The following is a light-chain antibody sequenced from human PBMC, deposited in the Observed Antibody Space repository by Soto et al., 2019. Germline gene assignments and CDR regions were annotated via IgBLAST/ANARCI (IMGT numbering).Light chain of an antibody. CDR2: DVS. CDR3: QHYNSYPFT. CDR1: EDVNGW. Sequence: DIQMTQSPSTLSASVGDRVTITCRASEDVNGWLAWYQQKPGTAPKLLIYDVSTLESGVPSRFSGSGSGTEFTLTINSLQPDDFATLYCQHYNSYPFTFGPGTKVDIK. V-gene: IGKV1-5*01. J-gene: IGKJ3*01.